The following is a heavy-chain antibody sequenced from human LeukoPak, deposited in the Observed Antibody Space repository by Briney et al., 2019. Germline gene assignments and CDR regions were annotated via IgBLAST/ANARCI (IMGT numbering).Heavy chain of an antibody. D-gene: IGHD1-26*01. J-gene: IGHJ6*02. CDR1: GYTFTSYG. CDR2: ISAYNGNT. V-gene: IGHV1-18*01. Sequence: ASVKVSCKASGYTFTSYGISWVRQAPGQGLEWMGWISAYNGNTNYAQKLQGRVTMTTDTSTSTAYMELRSLRSDDTAVYYCARLTTSSWELRNYYYGMDVWGQGTTVTVSS. CDR3: ARLTTSSWELRNYYYGMDV.